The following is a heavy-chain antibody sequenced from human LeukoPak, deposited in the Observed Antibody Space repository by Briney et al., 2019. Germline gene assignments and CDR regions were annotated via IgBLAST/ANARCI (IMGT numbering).Heavy chain of an antibody. J-gene: IGHJ4*02. D-gene: IGHD4-23*01. CDR1: GFTFSNYW. Sequence: GGSLTLSCVPSGFTFSNYWMTGVGQARGEVREGGASINQGGSEEYYVDSVKGRFTSCRDNAQNTLYLQMNRLRADGTAVYYCASRNYGGRPVPLDFWGQGTLVTVSS. CDR2: INQGGSEE. CDR3: ASRNYGGRPVPLDF. V-gene: IGHV3-7*01.